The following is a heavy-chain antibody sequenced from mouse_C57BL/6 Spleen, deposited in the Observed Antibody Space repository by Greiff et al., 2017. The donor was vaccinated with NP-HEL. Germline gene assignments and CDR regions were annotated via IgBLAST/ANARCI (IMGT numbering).Heavy chain of an antibody. CDR3: ATSTVVADWYFEV. J-gene: IGHJ1*03. V-gene: IGHV1-64*01. Sequence: QVHVKQPGAELVKPGASVKLSCKASGYTFTSYWMHWVKQRPGQGLEWIGMIHPNSGSTNYNEKFKSKATLTVDKSSSTAYMQLSSLTSEDSAVYYCATSTVVADWYFEVWGTGTTVTVSS. CDR1: GYTFTSYW. CDR2: IHPNSGST. D-gene: IGHD1-1*01.